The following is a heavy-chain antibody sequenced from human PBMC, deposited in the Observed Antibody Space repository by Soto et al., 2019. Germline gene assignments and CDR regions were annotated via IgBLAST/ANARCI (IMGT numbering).Heavy chain of an antibody. Sequence: SETLSITCNVSGGSISSGGYYWSWVRQHPGKGLEWIGYISHSGSTYYNPSARSRLTISVDTSKNQFSLKLSSVTAADTAVYYCARALSDYTPDYWGQGTLVTVSS. CDR2: ISHSGST. V-gene: IGHV4-31*03. J-gene: IGHJ4*02. CDR3: ARALSDYTPDY. CDR1: GGSISSGGYY. D-gene: IGHD4-4*01.